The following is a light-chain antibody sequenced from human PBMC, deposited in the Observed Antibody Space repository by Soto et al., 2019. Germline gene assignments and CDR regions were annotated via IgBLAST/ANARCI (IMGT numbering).Light chain of an antibody. CDR3: QQYNNWPPIT. CDR1: QSVSSSY. J-gene: IGKJ5*01. V-gene: IGKV3D-15*01. CDR2: GAS. Sequence: EIVMTQSPATLSVSPGERATLSCRASQSVSSSYLVWYQQKPGQAPRLLIYGASSRATGIPDRFSGSGSGTEFTLTISSLQSEDFAVYYCQQYNNWPPITFGQGTRLEIK.